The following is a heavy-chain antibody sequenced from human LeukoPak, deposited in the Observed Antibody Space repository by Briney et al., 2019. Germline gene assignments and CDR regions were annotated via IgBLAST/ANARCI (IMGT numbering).Heavy chain of an antibody. Sequence: SETLSLTCTVSGGSISSYYWSWIRQPPGKGLEWIGYIYYSGSTNYNPSLKSRVTISADTSKNQFSLKLSSVTAADTAVYYCATPYCSGGSCYFMDYWGQGTLVTVSS. V-gene: IGHV4-59*01. D-gene: IGHD2-15*01. CDR1: GGSISSYY. CDR2: IYYSGST. J-gene: IGHJ4*02. CDR3: ATPYCSGGSCYFMDY.